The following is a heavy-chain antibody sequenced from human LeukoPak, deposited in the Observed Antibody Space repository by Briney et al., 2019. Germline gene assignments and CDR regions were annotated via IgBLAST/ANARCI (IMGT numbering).Heavy chain of an antibody. J-gene: IGHJ4*02. Sequence: PSETLSLTCAVYGGSFSGYYWSWIRQPPGKGLEWIGEINHSGSTNYNPSLKSRVTISVDTSKNQFSLKLSSVIAADTAVYYCARGRPPSGYDFSYWGQGTLVTVSS. D-gene: IGHD5-12*01. V-gene: IGHV4-34*01. CDR3: ARGRPPSGYDFSY. CDR1: GGSFSGYY. CDR2: INHSGST.